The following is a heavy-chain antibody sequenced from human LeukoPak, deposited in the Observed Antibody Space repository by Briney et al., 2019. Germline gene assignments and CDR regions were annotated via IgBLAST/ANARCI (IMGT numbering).Heavy chain of an antibody. V-gene: IGHV4-59*08. D-gene: IGHD3-16*02. CDR3: ARYDVWGSYRAFDY. Sequence: PSETLSLTCTVSGGSISDYYWSWIRQPPGKGLEWIGYIYYSGSSNYNPSLESRVSISVDTSKNQFSLKLNSVTAADTAVYYCARYDVWGSYRAFDYWGQGTLVTVSS. CDR1: GGSISDYY. CDR2: IYYSGSS. J-gene: IGHJ4*02.